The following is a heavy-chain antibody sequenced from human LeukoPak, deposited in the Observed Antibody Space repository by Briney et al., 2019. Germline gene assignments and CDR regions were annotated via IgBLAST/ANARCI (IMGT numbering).Heavy chain of an antibody. Sequence: PSETLSLTCTVSGGSISSYYWTWIRRPPGKGLEWIGYVYYSGSTNYNPSLKSRVTISVDTSKNQFSLKLTSVTAADTAVYYCARVVPYGANSLNAFDLWGQGTMVTVSP. V-gene: IGHV4-59*01. D-gene: IGHD4-23*01. CDR3: ARVVPYGANSLNAFDL. CDR2: VYYSGST. J-gene: IGHJ3*01. CDR1: GGSISSYY.